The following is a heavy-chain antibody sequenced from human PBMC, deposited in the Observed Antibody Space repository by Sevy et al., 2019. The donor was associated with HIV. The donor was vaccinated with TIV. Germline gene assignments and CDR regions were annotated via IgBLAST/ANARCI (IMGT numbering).Heavy chain of an antibody. CDR2: ISYEGKNK. D-gene: IGHD2-8*02. J-gene: IGHJ6*02. CDR3: ARDLGRSDAALVVFYYYGMDV. CDR1: GFTLSRYA. Sequence: GGALRLSCAASGFTLSRYAMHWVRQAPGKGLEWVALISYEGKNKFYAGSEKGRFTNSKDNSENRFYLQMNSLSPEEEAAYYCARDLGRSDAALVVFYYYGMDVWGQETTVTVSS. V-gene: IGHV3-30*04.